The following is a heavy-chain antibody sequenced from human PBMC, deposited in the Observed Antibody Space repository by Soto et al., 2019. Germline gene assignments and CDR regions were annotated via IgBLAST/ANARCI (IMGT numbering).Heavy chain of an antibody. CDR3: ARGLAPYYFDY. D-gene: IGHD5-12*01. Sequence: GGSLRLSCAASGFSFSSYWMHWVRQAPGKGLVWVSRINSDGSSTSYADSVKGRFTISRDNAKDTLYLQMNSLRAGDTAVYYCARGLAPYYFDYWGQGTLVTVSS. CDR2: INSDGSST. CDR1: GFSFSSYW. V-gene: IGHV3-74*01. J-gene: IGHJ4*02.